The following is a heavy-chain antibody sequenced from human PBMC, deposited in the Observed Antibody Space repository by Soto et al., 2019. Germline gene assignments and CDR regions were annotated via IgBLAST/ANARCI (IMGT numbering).Heavy chain of an antibody. V-gene: IGHV3-43*01. Sequence: PGGSLRLSCAASGFTFDDYTMHWVRQAPGKGLEWVSLISWDGGSTYYADSVKGRFTISRDNSKNSLYLQMNSLRTEDTALYYCAKDRVRGYYYYGMDVWGQGTTVTVS. CDR1: GFTFDDYT. CDR2: ISWDGGST. J-gene: IGHJ6*02. CDR3: AKDRVRGYYYYGMDV.